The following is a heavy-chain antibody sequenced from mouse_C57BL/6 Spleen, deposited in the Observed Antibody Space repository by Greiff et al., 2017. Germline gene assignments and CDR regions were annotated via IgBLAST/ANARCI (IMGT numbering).Heavy chain of an antibody. CDR3: ARGGDKTDWYFDV. V-gene: IGHV1-54*01. Sequence: QVQLKESGAELVRPGTSVKVSCKASGYAFTNYLIEWVKQRPGQGLEWIGVINPGSGGTNYNEKFKGKATLTADKSSSTAYMQLSSLTSEDSAVYFCARGGDKTDWYFDVWGTGTTVTVSS. CDR2: INPGSGGT. CDR1: GYAFTNYL. J-gene: IGHJ1*03.